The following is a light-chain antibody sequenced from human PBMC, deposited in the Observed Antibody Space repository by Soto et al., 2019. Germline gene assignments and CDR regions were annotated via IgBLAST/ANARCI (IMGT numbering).Light chain of an antibody. Sequence: QSALTQPASVSGSPGQSITISCTGTSSDVGGYNYVSWYQHHPGKVPKLMICEVTNRPSGISNRFSGSKSGNTASLTISGLQAEDEADYYCSSYTTSYTQVFGGGTKLTVL. V-gene: IGLV2-14*01. CDR1: SSDVGGYNY. J-gene: IGLJ2*01. CDR3: SSYTTSYTQV. CDR2: EVT.